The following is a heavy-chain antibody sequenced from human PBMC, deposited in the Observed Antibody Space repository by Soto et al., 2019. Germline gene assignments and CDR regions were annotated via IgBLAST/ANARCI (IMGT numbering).Heavy chain of an antibody. D-gene: IGHD3-22*01. Sequence: PGGSLTLSCAASGFTFSNAWMSWVRQAPGRGREWVGRIKSKTDDGTTDHAAHVKGRLTNSRDDSKNPQFLQMNSLKTEDTAVYYCTTDDPIDKNWGKGTLVTVSS. CDR3: TTDDPIDKN. CDR1: GFTFSNAW. J-gene: IGHJ4*02. V-gene: IGHV3-15*01. CDR2: IKSKTDDGTT.